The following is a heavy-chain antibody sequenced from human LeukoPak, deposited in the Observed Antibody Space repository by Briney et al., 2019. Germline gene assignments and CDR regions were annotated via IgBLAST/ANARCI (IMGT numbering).Heavy chain of an antibody. Sequence: AGGSLRLPCAASGFTFSSHGMNWVRQAPGKGLEWISGISPSAGITYYADSVKGRFTISRDNSENTVYLHMSSLRAGDTAVYFCAKDDAWLQFNDWGQGTLVTVSS. D-gene: IGHD5-24*01. CDR3: AKDDAWLQFND. CDR1: GFTFSSHG. CDR2: ISPSAGIT. J-gene: IGHJ4*02. V-gene: IGHV3-23*01.